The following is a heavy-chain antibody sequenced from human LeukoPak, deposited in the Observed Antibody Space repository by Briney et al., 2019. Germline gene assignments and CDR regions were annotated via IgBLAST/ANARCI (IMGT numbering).Heavy chain of an antibody. CDR1: GFTFDDYA. V-gene: IGHV3-9*01. Sequence: GRSLRLSCAASGFTFDDYAMHWVRQAPGKGLEWVSGISWNSGSIGYADSVKGRFTISRDNAKNSLYLQMNSLRAEDTALYYCAKEGGYSGRGYFDYWGQGTLVTVSS. CDR2: ISWNSGSI. D-gene: IGHD5-12*01. J-gene: IGHJ4*02. CDR3: AKEGGYSGRGYFDY.